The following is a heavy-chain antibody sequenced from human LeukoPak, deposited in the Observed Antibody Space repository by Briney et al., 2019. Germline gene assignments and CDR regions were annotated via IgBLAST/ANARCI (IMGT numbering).Heavy chain of an antibody. V-gene: IGHV3-23*01. J-gene: IGHJ4*02. D-gene: IGHD6-25*01. CDR1: GGSFSGYY. Sequence: ETLSLTCAVYGGSFSGYYWSWVRQAPGKGLEWVSGISAGGDTTYTADSVRGRFTISRDNSNNTLYLQMNTLTAEDTAVYYCAGISYSGTWPVGYWGQGALVTVTA. CDR3: AGISYSGTWPVGY. CDR2: ISAGGDTT.